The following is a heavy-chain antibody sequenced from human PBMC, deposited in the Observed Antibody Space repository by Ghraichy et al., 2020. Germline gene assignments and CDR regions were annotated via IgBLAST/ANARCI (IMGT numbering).Heavy chain of an antibody. CDR1: GFTFSNYA. CDR3: AKARNYYDNSGFDY. J-gene: IGHJ4*02. CDR2: INDSGGNT. D-gene: IGHD3-22*01. V-gene: IGHV3-23*01. Sequence: GGSLRLSCAASGFTFSNYAMSWVRQAPGKGLEYVSGINDSGGNTYYADSVKGRFTISRDNSMNTLYLQMNSLRADDRAVYYCAKARNYYDNSGFDYWGQGTLVTVSS.